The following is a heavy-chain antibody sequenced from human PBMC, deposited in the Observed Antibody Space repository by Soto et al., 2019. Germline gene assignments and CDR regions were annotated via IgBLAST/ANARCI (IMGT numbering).Heavy chain of an antibody. CDR3: ARGGDDFWSGSPSEWFDP. J-gene: IGHJ5*02. Sequence: ASVKVSCKASGYTFTSYGISWVRQAPGQGLEWMGWISAYNGNTNYAQKLQGRVTMTTDTSTSTAYMELRSLGSDDTAVYYCARGGDDFWSGSPSEWFDPWGQGTLVTVSS. V-gene: IGHV1-18*01. CDR2: ISAYNGNT. D-gene: IGHD3-3*01. CDR1: GYTFTSYG.